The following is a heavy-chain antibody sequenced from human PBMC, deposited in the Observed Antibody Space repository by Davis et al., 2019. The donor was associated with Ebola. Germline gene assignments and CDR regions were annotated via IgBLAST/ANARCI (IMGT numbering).Heavy chain of an antibody. Sequence: PSETLSLTCAISGDSVSGNSGAWNWIRQSPSRGLEWLGRTYYNSKWYNDYAASVKSRITINPDTSKNQFSLQLNSVTPEDTAVYYCARYTWNNRVFDPWGQGTLVTVSS. J-gene: IGHJ5*02. CDR3: ARYTWNNRVFDP. CDR2: TYYNSKWYN. CDR1: GDSVSGNSGA. D-gene: IGHD1/OR15-1a*01. V-gene: IGHV6-1*01.